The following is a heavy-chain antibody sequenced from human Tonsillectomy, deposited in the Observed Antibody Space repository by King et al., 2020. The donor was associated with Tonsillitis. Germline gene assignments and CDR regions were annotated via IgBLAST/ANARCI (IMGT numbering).Heavy chain of an antibody. CDR3: ARIKDIEMATIDY. CDR1: GFSLSSSGMS. Sequence: VTLKESGPALVKPTQTLTLTCTFSGFSLSSSGMSVSWIRQPPGKALERLAVIEWNDDRYYNTSLKTRLTISKDTSKNQVVLTMTNMDPVDTATYYCARIKDIEMATIDYWGQGTLVTVSS. J-gene: IGHJ4*02. D-gene: IGHD5-24*01. CDR2: IEWNDDR. V-gene: IGHV2-70*01.